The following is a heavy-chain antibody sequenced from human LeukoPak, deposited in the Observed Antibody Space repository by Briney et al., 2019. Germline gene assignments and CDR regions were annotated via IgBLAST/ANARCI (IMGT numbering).Heavy chain of an antibody. J-gene: IGHJ5*02. D-gene: IGHD6-13*01. CDR3: AREVTAAAATSNWFDP. V-gene: IGHV1-2*02. CDR1: GYTFTGYY. Sequence: ASVKVSCKASGYTFTGYYMHWVRHAPGQGLEWMGWINPNSGGTNYAQNFQGRVTMTRDTSISTAYMELSRLRSDDTAVYYCAREVTAAAATSNWFDPWGQGTLVTVSS. CDR2: INPNSGGT.